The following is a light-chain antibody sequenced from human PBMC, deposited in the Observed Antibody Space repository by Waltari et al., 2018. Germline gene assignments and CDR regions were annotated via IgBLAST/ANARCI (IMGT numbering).Light chain of an antibody. Sequence: DIQMTQSPSTLSASLGDRGTITCRASQSATRSLAWYQPKPGKAPKVLIWDVSSLERGVPSRFSGSGSGTEFTLTISSLQPDDFATYYCQQANSFPGAFGQGTRLEIK. J-gene: IGKJ5*01. V-gene: IGKV1-5*01. CDR2: DVS. CDR3: QQANSFPGA. CDR1: QSATRS.